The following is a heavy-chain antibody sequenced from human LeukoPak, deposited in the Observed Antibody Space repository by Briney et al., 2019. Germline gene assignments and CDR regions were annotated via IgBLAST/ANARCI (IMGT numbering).Heavy chain of an antibody. CDR1: GFTFDDYA. V-gene: IGHV3-9*01. J-gene: IGHJ4*02. Sequence: GGSLRLSCAASGFTFDDYAMHWVRQAPGKGLEWVSGISWNSGSIGYADSVKGRFTISRDNAKNSLYLQMNSLRAEDTALYYCAGGALWVWGQGTLVTVSS. CDR2: ISWNSGSI. D-gene: IGHD1-26*01. CDR3: AGGALWV.